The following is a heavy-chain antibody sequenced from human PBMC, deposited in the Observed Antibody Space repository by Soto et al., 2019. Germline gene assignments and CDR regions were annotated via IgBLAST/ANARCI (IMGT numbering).Heavy chain of an antibody. D-gene: IGHD2-15*01. V-gene: IGHV3-74*01. CDR1: GFTFSSYW. J-gene: IGHJ3*02. CDR2: INSDGSST. Sequence: PGGSLILSCAASGFTFSSYWMHWVRQAPGKGLVWVSRINSDGSSTSYADSVKGRFTISRDNAKNTLYLQMNSLRAEDTAVYYCARDGYCSGGSCYDRGAFDIWGQGTMVTVSS. CDR3: ARDGYCSGGSCYDRGAFDI.